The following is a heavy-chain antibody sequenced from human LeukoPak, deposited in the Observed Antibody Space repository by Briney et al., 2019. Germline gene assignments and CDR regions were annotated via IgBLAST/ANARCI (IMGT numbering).Heavy chain of an antibody. J-gene: IGHJ6*02. Sequence: AGSLRLSCAASGFTFSNAWMTWVRQAPGKGLEWVGRIYRNADGGTTDYAAPVKGRFTISRDDSKNTLYLQMNSLKTEDTAVYYYYGLDAWGPGTSVTVSS. V-gene: IGHV3-15*05. CDR3: YGLDA. CDR2: IYRNADGGTT. CDR1: GFTFSNAW.